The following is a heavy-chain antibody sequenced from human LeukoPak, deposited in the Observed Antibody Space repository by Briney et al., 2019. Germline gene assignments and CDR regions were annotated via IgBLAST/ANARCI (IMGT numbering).Heavy chain of an antibody. CDR3: AKAQVLRFLGWLSITGPDY. CDR1: GFSFKRYD. J-gene: IGHJ4*02. D-gene: IGHD3-3*01. V-gene: IGHV3-30*02. Sequence: GGSLRLSCSASGFSFKRYDIHWVRQAPGKGLEWVAFTRSDGNNTYADSLKGRFTISRDKSKNTLYLQMNSLRPEDTAVYYCAKAQVLRFLGWLSITGPDYWGQGTLVTVSS. CDR2: TRSDGNNT.